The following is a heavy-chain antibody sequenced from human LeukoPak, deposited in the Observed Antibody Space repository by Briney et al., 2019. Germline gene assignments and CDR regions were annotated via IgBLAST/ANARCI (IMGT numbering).Heavy chain of an antibody. CDR2: ISSSGSTI. CDR3: AELGITMIGGV. Sequence: GGSLRLSCAASGFTFSSYGLSWVRQAPGKGLEWVSYISSSGSTIYYADSVKGRFTISRDNAKNSLYLQMNSLRAEDTAVYYCAELGITMIGGVWGKGTTVTISS. V-gene: IGHV3-48*04. D-gene: IGHD3-10*02. CDR1: GFTFSSYG. J-gene: IGHJ6*04.